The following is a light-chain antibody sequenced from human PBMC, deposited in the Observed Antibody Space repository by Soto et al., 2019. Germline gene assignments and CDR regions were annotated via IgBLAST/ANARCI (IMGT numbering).Light chain of an antibody. Sequence: EIVMTQSPGTLSVSPGERATLSCRASQSVSSDLAWYQQKAGQAPRLLIYGASTRATGIPARFSGSGSGTEFTLTISSLQSEDFAVYYCQQYNKWPPWTFGQGTKVDIK. J-gene: IGKJ1*01. V-gene: IGKV3-15*01. CDR2: GAS. CDR3: QQYNKWPPWT. CDR1: QSVSSD.